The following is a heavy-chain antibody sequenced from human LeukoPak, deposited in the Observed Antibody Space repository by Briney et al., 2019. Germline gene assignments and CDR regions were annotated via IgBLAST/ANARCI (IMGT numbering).Heavy chain of an antibody. D-gene: IGHD5-18*01. Sequence: ASVKVSCKASGYTFTSSALNWVRQAPGQGLEWMGWISAYNGNTNYAQKLQGRVTMTTDTSTSTAYMELRSLRSDDTAVYYCARDGGSYGYYVGDYWGQGTLVTVSS. CDR3: ARDGGSYGYYVGDY. V-gene: IGHV1-18*01. CDR1: GYTFTSSA. CDR2: ISAYNGNT. J-gene: IGHJ4*02.